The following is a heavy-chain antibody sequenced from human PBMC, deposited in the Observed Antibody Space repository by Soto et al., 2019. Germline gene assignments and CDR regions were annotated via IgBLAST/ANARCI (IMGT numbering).Heavy chain of an antibody. D-gene: IGHD6-19*01. J-gene: IGHJ4*03. CDR1: GDSITTGSY. Sequence: PSETLSLTSTVSGDSITTGSYWGWIRQPPGEGPEWIASIYHGGTTFYNTSLKSRISISVATSKNQFPLRLTSVTAADTATYYCARVHVMVVAGSTFDYWGPGTLVTVCS. CDR2: IYHGGTT. V-gene: IGHV4-38-2*02. CDR3: ARVHVMVVAGSTFDY.